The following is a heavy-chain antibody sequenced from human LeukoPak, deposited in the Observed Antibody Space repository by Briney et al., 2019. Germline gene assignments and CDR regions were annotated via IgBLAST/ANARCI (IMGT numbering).Heavy chain of an antibody. CDR1: GFTFSVYA. CDR2: ISGRGGST. D-gene: IGHD3-3*01. V-gene: IGHV3-23*01. J-gene: IGHJ5*02. CDR3: AKVWSADFWSGYFTWFDP. Sequence: GSLRLSCTASGFTFSVYAMIWVRQAPEKGLELVSGISGRGGSTYYADSVKGRFTISRDNSKNTLYLQMNSLRAEDTAVYYCAKVWSADFWSGYFTWFDPWGQGTLVTVSS.